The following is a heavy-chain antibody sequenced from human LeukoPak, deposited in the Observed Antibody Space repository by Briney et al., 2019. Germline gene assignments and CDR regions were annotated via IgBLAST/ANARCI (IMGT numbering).Heavy chain of an antibody. V-gene: IGHV3-23*01. D-gene: IGHD1-20*01. Sequence: PGGSLRLSCAASGFTFSSYAMSWVRRAPGRGLEWVSAISGSGGSTYYADSVKGRFTISRDNSKNTLYLQMNSLRAEDTAVYYCAKDRYNWNPASFDYWGQGTLVTVSS. CDR2: ISGSGGST. CDR1: GFTFSSYA. J-gene: IGHJ4*02. CDR3: AKDRYNWNPASFDY.